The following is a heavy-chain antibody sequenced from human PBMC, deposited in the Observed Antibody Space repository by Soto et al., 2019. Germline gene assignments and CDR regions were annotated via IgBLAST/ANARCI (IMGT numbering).Heavy chain of an antibody. V-gene: IGHV1-18*04. CDR1: GYTFTSYG. J-gene: IGHJ6*02. Sequence: ASVKVSCKASGYTFTSYGISWVRQAPGQGLEWMGWISAYNGNTNYAQKLQGRVTMTTDTSTSTAYMELRSLRSDDTAVYYCARRGPVYYDILTGYDTEYYYYGMDVWGQGTTVTVSS. CDR3: ARRGPVYYDILTGYDTEYYYYGMDV. CDR2: ISAYNGNT. D-gene: IGHD3-9*01.